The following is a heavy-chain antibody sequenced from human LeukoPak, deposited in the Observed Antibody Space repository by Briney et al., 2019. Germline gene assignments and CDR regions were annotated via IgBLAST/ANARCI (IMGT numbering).Heavy chain of an antibody. J-gene: IGHJ4*02. CDR2: IFYSGST. D-gene: IGHD2-21*01. V-gene: IGHV4-59*03. CDR3: ATSWGSAAVIDY. CDR1: GDSISGYY. Sequence: SETLSLTCTVSGDSISGYYWSWIRQPPGKGLEWIGYIFYSGSTNYNPSLKSRVTISIDTSKNQFSLKLSSVTAADTAIYYCATSWGSAAVIDYWGRGTLVTVSS.